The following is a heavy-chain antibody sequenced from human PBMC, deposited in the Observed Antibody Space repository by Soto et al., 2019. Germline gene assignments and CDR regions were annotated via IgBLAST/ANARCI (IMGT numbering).Heavy chain of an antibody. D-gene: IGHD6-6*01. CDR1: GYTFTGYY. V-gene: IGHV1-2*04. Sequence: GASVKVSCKASGYTFTGYYMHWVRQAPGQGLEWMGWINPNSGGANYAQKFQGWVTMTRDTSISTAYMELSRLRSDDTAVYYCARGSPRIAARRKGGWFDPWGQGTLVTVSS. J-gene: IGHJ5*02. CDR3: ARGSPRIAARRKGGWFDP. CDR2: INPNSGGA.